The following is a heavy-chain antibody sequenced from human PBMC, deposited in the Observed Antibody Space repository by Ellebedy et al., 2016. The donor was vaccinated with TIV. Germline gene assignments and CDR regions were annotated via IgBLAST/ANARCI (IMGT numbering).Heavy chain of an antibody. CDR2: IGGDGDTI. V-gene: IGHV3-48*03. J-gene: IGHJ5*02. CDR3: ARGYNGYNPTNWFDP. Sequence: PGGSLRLSCAVSGFTFSSYEMNWVRQAPGKGLEWVAYIGGDGDTIYYADSVKGRFTISRDNAKNFLYLQMNSLRAEDTAVYYCARGYNGYNPTNWFDPWGQGTLVTVSS. D-gene: IGHD5-12*01. CDR1: GFTFSSYE.